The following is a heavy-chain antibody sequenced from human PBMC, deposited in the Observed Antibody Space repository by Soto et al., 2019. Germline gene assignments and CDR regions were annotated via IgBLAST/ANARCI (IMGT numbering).Heavy chain of an antibody. Sequence: ASVKVSCKASGYTFTSYDINWVRQATGQGLEWMGWMNPNSGNTGYAQKFQGRVTMTRNTSISTAYMELSSLRSEDTAVYYCARGTGYYGSVPYWGQGTLVTVSS. D-gene: IGHD3-10*01. CDR2: MNPNSGNT. CDR3: ARGTGYYGSVPY. J-gene: IGHJ4*02. CDR1: GYTFTSYD. V-gene: IGHV1-8*01.